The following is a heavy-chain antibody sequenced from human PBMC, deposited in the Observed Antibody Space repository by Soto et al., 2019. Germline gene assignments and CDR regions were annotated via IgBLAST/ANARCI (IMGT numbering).Heavy chain of an antibody. D-gene: IGHD3-10*01. CDR1: GYSFTSYW. CDR2: IFTRDSET. J-gene: IGHJ5*02. CDR3: GRGYFDSGHGYDL. V-gene: IGHV5-51*01. Sequence: PGEPLKISCKGSGYSFTSYWISWVRQMRGKGLEWRGLIFTRDSETKTSPSFQGHVSFSVDNSINTVYLQWTSLKTTDTGIYFCGRGYFDSGHGYDLWGQGALVTVSS.